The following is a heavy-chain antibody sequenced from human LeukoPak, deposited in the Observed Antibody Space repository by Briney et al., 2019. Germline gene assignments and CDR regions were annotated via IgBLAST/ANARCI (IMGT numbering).Heavy chain of an antibody. CDR3: ARDAPCYGVGSTAIAVAGTAGGYYYYGMDV. Sequence: GGSLRLSCAASGFTFSDYYMSWIRQAPGKGLEWVSYISSSGSTIYYADSVKGRFTTSRDNAKNSLYLQMNSLRAEDTAVYYCARDAPCYGVGSTAIAVAGTAGGYYYYGMDVWGQGTTVTVSS. D-gene: IGHD6-19*01. CDR2: ISSSGSTI. V-gene: IGHV3-11*01. J-gene: IGHJ6*02. CDR1: GFTFSDYY.